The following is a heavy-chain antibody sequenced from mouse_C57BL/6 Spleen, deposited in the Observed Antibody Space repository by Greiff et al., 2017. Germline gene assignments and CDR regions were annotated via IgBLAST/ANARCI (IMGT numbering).Heavy chain of an antibody. V-gene: IGHV1-22*01. D-gene: IGHD5-1*01. CDR2: INSNNGGS. Sequence: EVKLQQSGPELVQPGASVKMSCKASGFTFTDYNMHWVKQSHGKSLEWIGYINSNNGGSSTNKKLKGKDTLTVNKSSNTAYMELRSLTSEDSAVYYIASGKYRTGGFDFWGTGTTVTVSS. CDR1: GFTFTDYN. CDR3: ASGKYRTGGFDF. J-gene: IGHJ1*03.